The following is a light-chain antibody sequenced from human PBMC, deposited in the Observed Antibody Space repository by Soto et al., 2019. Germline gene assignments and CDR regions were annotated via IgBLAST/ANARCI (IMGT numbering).Light chain of an antibody. CDR2: EVS. Sequence: QSALTQPASVSGSPGQSITISCTGTSSEVGAYNYVSWFQQHPGKAPKLMIYEVSNRPSGVSNRFSGSKSGNTASLTISGLQAEDEADYYCTSYTSSSTWVFGGGTKLTVL. J-gene: IGLJ3*02. CDR1: SSEVGAYNY. CDR3: TSYTSSSTWV. V-gene: IGLV2-14*01.